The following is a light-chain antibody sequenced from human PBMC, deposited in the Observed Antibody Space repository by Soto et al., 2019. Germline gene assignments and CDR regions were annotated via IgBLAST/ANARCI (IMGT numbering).Light chain of an antibody. J-gene: IGKJ1*01. CDR2: DAS. CDR1: QSVSTV. V-gene: IGKV3-11*01. CDR3: QQRRNWPPWT. Sequence: EIVLTQSPATLSLSPGERATLSCRASQSVSTVLAWYQHRPGQAPRLLIYDASNRATGIPARFSGSGSGTDFTLTISSLEPEDFAVYYCQQRRNWPPWTFGQGTKVEIK.